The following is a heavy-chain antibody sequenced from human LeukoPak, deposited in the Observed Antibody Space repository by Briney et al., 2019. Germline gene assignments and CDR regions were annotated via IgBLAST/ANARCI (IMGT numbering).Heavy chain of an antibody. V-gene: IGHV5-51*01. CDR2: IYPGDSDT. D-gene: IGHD1-26*01. CDR3: ARRDTHSGFDI. Sequence: GESLEISCKGSGYSFTSYWIGWVRQMPGKGLEWMGVIYPGDSDTRYRPSFQGQVTISADKSISTAYLQWSSLKASDTAMYYCARRDTHSGFDIWGQGTIVSVPS. J-gene: IGHJ3*02. CDR1: GYSFTSYW.